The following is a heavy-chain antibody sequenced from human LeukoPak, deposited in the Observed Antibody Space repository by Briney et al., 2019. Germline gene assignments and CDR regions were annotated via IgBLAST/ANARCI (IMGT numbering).Heavy chain of an antibody. Sequence: GGSLRLSFAPSGVCFGYNGMTWVRQRPGEGLEWVSGITWNSDTTAYADSVKGRFTISRANAKNSPYLQMNSLRSEDPALYYCGSAGYRGAERGIEYWGQGTLVTISS. CDR3: GSAGYRGAERGIEY. D-gene: IGHD5-12*01. CDR1: GVCFGYNG. CDR2: ITWNSDTT. V-gene: IGHV3-20*03. J-gene: IGHJ4*02.